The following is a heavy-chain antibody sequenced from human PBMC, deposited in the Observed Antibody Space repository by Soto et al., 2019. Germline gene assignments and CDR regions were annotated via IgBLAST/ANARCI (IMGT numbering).Heavy chain of an antibody. CDR3: ARVRFGVTMVRGARGGNWFDP. V-gene: IGHV4-34*01. CDR1: GGSFSGYY. D-gene: IGHD3-10*01. Sequence: SETLSLTCAVYGGSFSGYYWSWIRQPPGKGLEWIGEINHSGSTNYNPSLKSRVTISVDTSKNQFSLKLSSVTAADTAVYYCARVRFGVTMVRGARGGNWFDPWGQGTQVTVS. CDR2: INHSGST. J-gene: IGHJ5*02.